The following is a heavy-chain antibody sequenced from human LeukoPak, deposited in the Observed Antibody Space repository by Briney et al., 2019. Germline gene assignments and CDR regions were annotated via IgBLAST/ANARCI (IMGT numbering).Heavy chain of an antibody. D-gene: IGHD3-22*01. Sequence: GGSLRLSCAASGFTFSNAWMSWVRQAPGKGLERVGRIKSKTDGGTTDYAAPVKDRFTISRDDSKDTLYLQMNSLKTEDTAVYFCTTFLFTSGYHYWGQGTLVTVSS. CDR2: IKSKTDGGTT. CDR1: GFTFSNAW. V-gene: IGHV3-15*01. J-gene: IGHJ4*02. CDR3: TTFLFTSGYHY.